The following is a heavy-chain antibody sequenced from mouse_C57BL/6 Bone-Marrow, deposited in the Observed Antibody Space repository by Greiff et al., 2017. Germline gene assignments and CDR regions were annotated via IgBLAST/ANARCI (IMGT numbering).Heavy chain of an antibody. CDR2: IYPRDGST. Sequence: VQLQQSGPELVKPGASVKLSCKASGYTFTSYDINWVKQRPGQGLEWIGWIYPRDGSTKYNEKFKGKASLTVDTSSSTAYMELHSRTSEDSAGYFCARLEFDGSSGDWYVDVWGTGTTVTVSS. V-gene: IGHV1-85*01. J-gene: IGHJ1*03. CDR1: GYTFTSYD. CDR3: ARLEFDGSSGDWYVDV. D-gene: IGHD1-1*01.